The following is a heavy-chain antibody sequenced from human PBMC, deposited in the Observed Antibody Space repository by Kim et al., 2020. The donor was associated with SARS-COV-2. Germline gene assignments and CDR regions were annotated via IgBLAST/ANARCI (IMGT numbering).Heavy chain of an antibody. V-gene: IGHV4-34*01. D-gene: IGHD3-16*01. CDR2: INHSGST. CDR3: VTGTRRCFFDP. CDR1: GGSFSGYY. J-gene: IGHJ5*02. Sequence: SETLSLTCAVYGGSFSGYYLSWIRQPPGKGLEWIWEINHSGSTNYNPSLKSRVTISVDTSKNQFSLNLSSLTAADTAVYYCVTGTRRCFFDPGRHGTLVT.